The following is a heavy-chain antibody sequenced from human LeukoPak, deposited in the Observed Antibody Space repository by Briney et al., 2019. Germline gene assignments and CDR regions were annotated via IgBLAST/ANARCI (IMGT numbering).Heavy chain of an antibody. D-gene: IGHD3-22*01. CDR2: INHSGST. Sequence: SETLSLTCAVYGGSFSGYYWSWIRQPPGKGLEWIGEINHSGSTNYNPSLKGRVTISVDTSKNQFSLKLSSVTAADTAVYYCARASSSGYYYYFFDYWGQGTLVTVSS. V-gene: IGHV4-34*01. CDR1: GGSFSGYY. CDR3: ARASSSGYYYYFFDY. J-gene: IGHJ4*02.